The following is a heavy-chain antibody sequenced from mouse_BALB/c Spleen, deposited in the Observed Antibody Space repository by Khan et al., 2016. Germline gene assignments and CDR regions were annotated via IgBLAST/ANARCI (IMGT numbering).Heavy chain of an antibody. CDR2: ISTYNGTK. J-gene: IGHJ4*01. Sequence: QVQLQQSGPEVVRPGVSVKISCKGSGYTFTDYAMHWVKQCHAKSLEWIGVISTYNGTKNYNQQFKGKATMTVDKSPSTAYMELARLTSEDSAIYYCAIITTRAMDYWGQGTSVTVSS. V-gene: IGHV1S137*01. CDR3: AIITTRAMDY. CDR1: GYTFTDYA. D-gene: IGHD1-2*01.